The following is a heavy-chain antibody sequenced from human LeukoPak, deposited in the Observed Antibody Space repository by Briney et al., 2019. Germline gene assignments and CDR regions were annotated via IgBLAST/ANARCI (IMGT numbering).Heavy chain of an antibody. CDR3: TRSRDGYNLGPSFDY. CDR1: GLTVSINY. Sequence: PGGSLRLSCAASGLTVSINYMSRVRQAPGKGLEWVSVIYSGGSTYYADSVKGRFTISRDESKNTLYLQMNSLRAEDTAVYYCTRSRDGYNLGPSFDYWGQGTLVTVSS. D-gene: IGHD5-24*01. V-gene: IGHV3-53*01. J-gene: IGHJ4*02. CDR2: IYSGGST.